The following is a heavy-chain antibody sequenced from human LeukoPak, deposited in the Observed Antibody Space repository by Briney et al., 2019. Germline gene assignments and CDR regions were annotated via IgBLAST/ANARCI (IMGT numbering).Heavy chain of an antibody. V-gene: IGHV1-3*01. J-gene: IGHJ4*02. Sequence: ASVKVSCKASGYTFTSYAMHWVRQAPGQRLEWMGWINAGNGNTKYSQKFQGRVTITRDTSASTAYMELSSPRSEDTAVYYCARDQDVDTAMVDLYYFDYWGQGTLVTVSS. CDR1: GYTFTSYA. CDR3: ARDQDVDTAMVDLYYFDY. CDR2: INAGNGNT. D-gene: IGHD5-18*01.